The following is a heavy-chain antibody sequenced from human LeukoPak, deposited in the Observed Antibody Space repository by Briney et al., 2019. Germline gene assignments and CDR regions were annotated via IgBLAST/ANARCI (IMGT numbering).Heavy chain of an antibody. J-gene: IGHJ5*02. CDR2: IYHSGST. D-gene: IGHD6-6*01. CDR3: ARSSNWFDP. CDR1: GYSISSGYY. V-gene: IGHV4-38-2*01. Sequence: PSETLSLTCAVSGYSISSGYYWGWIRQPPGKGLEWIGSIYHSGSTYYNPSLKSRVTISVDTSKNQFSLKLSSVTAADTAVHYCARSSNWFDPWGQGTLVTVSS.